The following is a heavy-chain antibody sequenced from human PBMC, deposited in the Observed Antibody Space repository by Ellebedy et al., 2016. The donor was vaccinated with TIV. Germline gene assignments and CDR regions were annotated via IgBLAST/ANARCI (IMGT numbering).Heavy chain of an antibody. CDR3: ARIWQSYGMDV. V-gene: IGHV3-33*01. Sequence: PGGSLRLSCAATGFTFRSYGLHWVRQAPGKGLEWVAVISDDGTEKYYADSVKGRFTISRDNSKKTLYLQMDSLRAEATAVYFCARIWQSYGMDVWGQGTTVIVSS. J-gene: IGHJ6*02. CDR2: ISDDGTEK. CDR1: GFTFRSYG. D-gene: IGHD3-16*01.